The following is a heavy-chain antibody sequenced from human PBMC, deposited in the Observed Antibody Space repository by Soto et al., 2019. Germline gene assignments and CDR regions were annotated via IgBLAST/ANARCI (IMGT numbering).Heavy chain of an antibody. J-gene: IGHJ6*02. CDR3: VRVAQWLVQDYYHYAMDV. V-gene: IGHV3-30-3*01. Sequence: GGSLRLSCAASGFTFSSYAMHWVRQAPGKGLEWVAVIPYDGSNKYYADSVKGRFTISRDNSKNTVYLEMNSLRAEDTSVYFCVRVAQWLVQDYYHYAMDVWGQGTTVTVSS. D-gene: IGHD6-19*01. CDR1: GFTFSSYA. CDR2: IPYDGSNK.